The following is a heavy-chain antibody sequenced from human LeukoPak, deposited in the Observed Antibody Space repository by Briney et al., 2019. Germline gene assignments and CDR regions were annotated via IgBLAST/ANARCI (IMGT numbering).Heavy chain of an antibody. CDR1: GFTFSSYG. CDR3: ATYRQVLLPFES. D-gene: IGHD5-18*01. V-gene: IGHV3-23*01. J-gene: IGHJ4*02. Sequence: QPGGTLRLSCAASGFTFSSYGMSWVRQAAGKGLEWVSAISGNGGSTYYADSVKGRFTISRDNSKSTLSLQMNSLRVEDTAIYYCATYRQVLLPFESWGQGTLVTVSS. CDR2: ISGNGGST.